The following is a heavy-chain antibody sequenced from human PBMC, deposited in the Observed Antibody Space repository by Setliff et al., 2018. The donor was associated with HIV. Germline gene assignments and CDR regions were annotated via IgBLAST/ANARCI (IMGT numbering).Heavy chain of an antibody. CDR2: INTNTGNP. D-gene: IGHD3-3*01. J-gene: IGHJ2*01. CDR3: ARGGTHYDFWSGYRLGYVDL. Sequence: ASVKVSCKASGYTFTNYGVNWVRQAPGQGLEWMGWINTNTGNPTYAQGFTGRFVFSLDTSVSTAYLQISSLKAEDTAMYYCARGGTHYDFWSGYRLGYVDLWGRGALVTVSS. V-gene: IGHV7-4-1*02. CDR1: GYTFTNYG.